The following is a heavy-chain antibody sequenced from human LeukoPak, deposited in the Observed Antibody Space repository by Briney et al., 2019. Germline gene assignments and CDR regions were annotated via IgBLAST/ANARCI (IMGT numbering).Heavy chain of an antibody. CDR2: IYYSGST. CDR3: ARVFDSGSQAYFYYMDV. D-gene: IGHD3-10*01. V-gene: IGHV4-61*01. Sequence: SQTLSLTCTVSGGSISSGSYYWSWIRQPPGKGLEWIGYIYYSGSTNYNPSLKSRVTMSVDTSKNQFSLKVSSVTAADTAVYYCARVFDSGSQAYFYYMDVWGKGTTVTIFS. J-gene: IGHJ6*03. CDR1: GGSISSGSYY.